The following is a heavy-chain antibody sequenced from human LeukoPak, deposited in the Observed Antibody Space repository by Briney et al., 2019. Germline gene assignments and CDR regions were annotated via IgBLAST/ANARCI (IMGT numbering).Heavy chain of an antibody. V-gene: IGHV1-18*01. CDR2: ISAYNGNT. CDR1: GYTFTSYG. Sequence: ASVKVSCKASGYTFTSYGISWVRQAPGQGLEWMGWISAYNGNTNYAQKLQGRVTMTTDTSTSTAYMELRSLRSDDTAVYHCARDEFESTNYHFDYWGQGTLVTVSS. CDR3: ARDEFESTNYHFDY. J-gene: IGHJ4*02. D-gene: IGHD1-7*01.